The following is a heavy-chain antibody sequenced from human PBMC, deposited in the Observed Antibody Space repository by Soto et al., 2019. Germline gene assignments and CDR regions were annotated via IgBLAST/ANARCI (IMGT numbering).Heavy chain of an antibody. D-gene: IGHD3-10*01. CDR1: GGTFSSYA. Sequence: QVQLVQSGAEVKKPGSSVKVSCKASGGTFSSYAISWVRQAPGQGLEWMGGIIPIFGTADYAQKFQGRVTITADLYTSKAYMELSSLRSEDTAGYYCGRCVNYYGFSRVLHGMDVWRQGTTVTVSS. V-gene: IGHV1-69*12. CDR2: IIPIFGTA. J-gene: IGHJ6*01. CDR3: GRCVNYYGFSRVLHGMDV.